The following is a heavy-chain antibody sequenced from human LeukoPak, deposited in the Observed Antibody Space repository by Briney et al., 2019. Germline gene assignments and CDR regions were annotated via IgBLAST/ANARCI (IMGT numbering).Heavy chain of an antibody. CDR3: AVQGGYCSSTSCSPADY. CDR2: ISGSGGST. V-gene: IGHV3-23*01. J-gene: IGHJ4*02. Sequence: PGGSLRLSCAASGLTFSSYGTSWVRQAPGKGLKWVSAISGSGGSTYHADSVRGRFTISRDNSKNTLYLQMNSLRAEDTAVYYCAVQGGYCSSTSCSPADYWGQGTQVTVSS. D-gene: IGHD2-2*01. CDR1: GLTFSSYG.